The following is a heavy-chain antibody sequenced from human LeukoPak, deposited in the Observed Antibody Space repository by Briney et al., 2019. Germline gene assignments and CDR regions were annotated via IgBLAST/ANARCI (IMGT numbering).Heavy chain of an antibody. V-gene: IGHV1-8*01. Sequence: ASVKVSCKASGYTFTSYDINWVRQATGQGLEWMGWMNPNSGKTGYAQKFQGRVTMTRTTSIRTAYMELSRLRSDDTAVYYCASFAVTTRFCWGQGTLVTVSS. CDR2: MNPNSGKT. CDR3: ASFAVTTRFC. J-gene: IGHJ4*02. D-gene: IGHD4-17*01. CDR1: GYTFTSYD.